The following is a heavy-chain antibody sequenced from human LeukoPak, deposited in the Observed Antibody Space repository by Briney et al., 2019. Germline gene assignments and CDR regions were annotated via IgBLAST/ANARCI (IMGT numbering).Heavy chain of an antibody. Sequence: LRLSCAASGFTFSSYAMSWIRQPAGKGLEWIGRIYTSGSTNYNPSLKTRVTISLDTSKNQFSLIVSSVTAADTAVYYCARTTAKASTPYFDYWGQGTLVTVSS. J-gene: IGHJ4*02. D-gene: IGHD4-11*01. CDR3: ARTTAKASTPYFDY. CDR2: IYTSGST. V-gene: IGHV4-4*07. CDR1: GFTFSSYA.